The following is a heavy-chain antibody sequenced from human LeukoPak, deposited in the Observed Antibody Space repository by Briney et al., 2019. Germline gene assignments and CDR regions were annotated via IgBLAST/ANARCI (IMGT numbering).Heavy chain of an antibody. CDR3: ARERYGGNSEAFDI. CDR1: GGSISSGSYY. D-gene: IGHD4-23*01. V-gene: IGHV4-61*02. J-gene: IGHJ3*02. Sequence: SQTLSLTCTVSGGSISSGSYYWSWIRQPAGKGLEWIGRIYTSGSTNYNPSLKSRVTISVDTSKNQFSLKLSSVTAADTAVYYCARERYGGNSEAFDIWGQGTMVTISS. CDR2: IYTSGST.